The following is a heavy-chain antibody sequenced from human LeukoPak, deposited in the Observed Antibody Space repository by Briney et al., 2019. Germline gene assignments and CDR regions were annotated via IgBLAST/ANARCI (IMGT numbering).Heavy chain of an antibody. Sequence: PGGSLRLSCAASGFTFSSYAMSWVRQAPGKGLEWLGSMYSSGSSYFNPSLRSRVTISMDTANNHFFLNLSSVTAADTAAYYCARGGQNRWFDPWGQGTLVTVSS. J-gene: IGHJ5*02. V-gene: IGHV4-39*07. CDR3: ARGGQNRWFDP. D-gene: IGHD3-10*01. CDR1: GFTFSSYA. CDR2: MYSSGSS.